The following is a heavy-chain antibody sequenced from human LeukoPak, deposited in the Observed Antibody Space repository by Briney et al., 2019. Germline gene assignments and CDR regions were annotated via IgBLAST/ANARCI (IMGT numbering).Heavy chain of an antibody. D-gene: IGHD3-10*01. CDR1: GSTFSSYL. J-gene: IGHJ4*02. CDR3: AEAASVRGFSY. CDR2: INGDGSTT. Sequence: GCPLRLSCAAAGSTFSSYLVHLVRKAPEKRPLWVSHINGDGSTTNYADSVKGRFTISRDNAKNTLYLQMSILRAEDTAVYCCAEAASVRGFSYWGQGTLVTVSS. V-gene: IGHV3-74*01.